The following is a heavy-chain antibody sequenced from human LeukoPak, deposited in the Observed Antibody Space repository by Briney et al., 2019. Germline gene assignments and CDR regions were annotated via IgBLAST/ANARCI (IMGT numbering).Heavy chain of an antibody. Sequence: PGRSLRLSRAASGFTFSSYGMHWVRQAPGKGLEWVAVISYDGSNKYYADSVKGRFTISRDNSKNTLYLQMNSLRAEDTAVYYCAKAGLYDFWSGYYNGFFGYWGQGTLVTVSS. CDR3: AKAGLYDFWSGYYNGFFGY. V-gene: IGHV3-30*18. CDR1: GFTFSSYG. CDR2: ISYDGSNK. D-gene: IGHD3-3*01. J-gene: IGHJ4*02.